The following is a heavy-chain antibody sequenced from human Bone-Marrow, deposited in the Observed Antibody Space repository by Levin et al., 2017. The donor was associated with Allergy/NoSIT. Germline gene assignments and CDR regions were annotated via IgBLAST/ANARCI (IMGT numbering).Heavy chain of an antibody. Sequence: GGSLRLSCAASGFTFSSYAMSWVRQAPGKGLEWVSAIGPSGDTTYYADSVKGRFTISRDNSKNTLYLQMSSLRDEDTALYYCAKDSSSYNWYFDFWGRGTPVTESS. CDR1: GFTFSSYA. J-gene: IGHJ2*01. CDR3: AKDSSSYNWYFDF. D-gene: IGHD6-6*01. V-gene: IGHV3-23*01. CDR2: IGPSGDTT.